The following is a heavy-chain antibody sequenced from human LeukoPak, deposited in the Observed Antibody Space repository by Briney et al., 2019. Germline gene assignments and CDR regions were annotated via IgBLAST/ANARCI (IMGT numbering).Heavy chain of an antibody. Sequence: ASVKVSCKASGYTFTSYGISWVRQAPGQGLEWMGWISAYNGNTNYAQKLQGRVTMTTDTSTSTAYMELRSLRSDDTAVYYCAITGPSHIFTASPFAYCGQGTLVTVSS. CDR1: GYTFTSYG. CDR2: ISAYNGNT. CDR3: AITGPSHIFTASPFAY. J-gene: IGHJ4*02. D-gene: IGHD3-9*01. V-gene: IGHV1-18*01.